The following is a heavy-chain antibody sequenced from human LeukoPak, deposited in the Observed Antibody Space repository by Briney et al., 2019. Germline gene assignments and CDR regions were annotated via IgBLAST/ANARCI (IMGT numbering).Heavy chain of an antibody. CDR2: INPYSGGT. CDR1: GYTFTDYY. V-gene: IGHV1-2*02. Sequence: GASVKVSCKASGYTFTDYYMHWVRQAPGKGLEWMGWINPYSGGTKNAQKFQGRVTMTRDASTSTAYMDLSRLTFDDTAFYYCSRGDIYGEYVWGGQGTLVTVSS. D-gene: IGHD4-17*01. CDR3: SRGDIYGEYVW. J-gene: IGHJ4*02.